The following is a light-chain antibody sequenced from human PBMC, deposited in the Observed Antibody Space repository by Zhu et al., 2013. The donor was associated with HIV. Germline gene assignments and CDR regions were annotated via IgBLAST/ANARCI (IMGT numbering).Light chain of an antibody. J-gene: IGKJ3*01. CDR1: QSISSW. CDR3: QQLSSYPLT. Sequence: DIQMTQSPSTLSASVGDRVTIACRASQSISSWLAWYQQKPGKAPKLLIYAASTLQSGVPSRFSGSGSGTDFTLTISSLQSEDFATYYCQQLSSYPLTFGPGTKVDVK. CDR2: AAS. V-gene: IGKV1-5*01.